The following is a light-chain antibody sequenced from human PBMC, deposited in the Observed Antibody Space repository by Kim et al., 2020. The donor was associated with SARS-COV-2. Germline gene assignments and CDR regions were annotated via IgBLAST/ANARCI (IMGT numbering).Light chain of an antibody. Sequence: ASVGDRVSITCRASQNINRWLAWYQQNPGKAPKVLIYDASTVETGVPSRFSGSGSGTEFTLTISSLQPDDFATYYCQHHNTYPITFGQGTRLEIK. CDR3: QHHNTYPIT. CDR1: QNINRW. J-gene: IGKJ5*01. V-gene: IGKV1-5*01. CDR2: DAS.